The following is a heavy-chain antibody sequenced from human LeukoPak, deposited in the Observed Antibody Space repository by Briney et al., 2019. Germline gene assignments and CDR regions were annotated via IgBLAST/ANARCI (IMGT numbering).Heavy chain of an antibody. CDR3: AKDMSATVVTPDAFDI. CDR1: GFTFDDYA. V-gene: IGHV3-9*03. D-gene: IGHD4-23*01. Sequence: AGGSLRLSCAASGFTFDDYAMHWVRQAPGKGLEWVSGISWNSGSIGYADSVKGRFTISRANAKNSLYLQMNSLRAEDMALYYCAKDMSATVVTPDAFDIWGQGTMVTVSS. J-gene: IGHJ3*02. CDR2: ISWNSGSI.